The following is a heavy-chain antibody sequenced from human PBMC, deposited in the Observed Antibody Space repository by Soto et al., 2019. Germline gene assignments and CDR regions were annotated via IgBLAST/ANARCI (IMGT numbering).Heavy chain of an antibody. D-gene: IGHD3-16*02. J-gene: IGHJ4*02. Sequence: QVQLVQSGAEVKKPGASVKVSCKASGYTFTSYAMHWVRQAPGQRLEWMGWINAGNGNTKYSQKFQGRVTITRDTSASTAYMELSSLRPEDTAVYYCARAGYDYIWGSYRYTGAPLYYFDYWGQGTLVTVSS. CDR3: ARAGYDYIWGSYRYTGAPLYYFDY. V-gene: IGHV1-3*01. CDR1: GYTFTSYA. CDR2: INAGNGNT.